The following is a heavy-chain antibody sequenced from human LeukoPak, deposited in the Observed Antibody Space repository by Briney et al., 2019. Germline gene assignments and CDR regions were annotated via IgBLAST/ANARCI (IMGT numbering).Heavy chain of an antibody. Sequence: KPSETLSLTCTVSGGSISRYFWSWIRQPPGKGLEWIGYIHYSGSTTCNPSLKGRVTISVDTSENQFSLKLSSVTAADTALYYCARMPGEARRYARDFDYWGQGTLVTVSS. CDR3: ARMPGEARRYARDFDY. J-gene: IGHJ4*02. CDR2: IHYSGST. D-gene: IGHD6-6*01. CDR1: GGSISRYF. V-gene: IGHV4-59*01.